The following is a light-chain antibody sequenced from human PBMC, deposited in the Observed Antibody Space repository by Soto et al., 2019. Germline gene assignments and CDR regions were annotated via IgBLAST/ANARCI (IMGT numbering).Light chain of an antibody. CDR1: SSDVGGYNY. CDR3: SSYTRSSTPYV. J-gene: IGLJ1*01. CDR2: DVS. V-gene: IGLV2-14*01. Sequence: QSVLTQPASVSGSPGQSITISCTGTSSDVGGYNYVSWYQQHPGKAPKLMIYDVSNRPSGVSNRFSGSKSGNTASLTISGXQAEDEADYYCSSYTRSSTPYVFGTGTKVTVL.